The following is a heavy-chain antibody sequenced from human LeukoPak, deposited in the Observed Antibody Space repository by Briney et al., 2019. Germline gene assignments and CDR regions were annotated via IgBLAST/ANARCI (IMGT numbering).Heavy chain of an antibody. CDR1: GFTFSSYS. CDR2: INWNGDST. J-gene: IGHJ6*02. CDR3: ARGGYCSSTSCYSSHYYGMDV. V-gene: IGHV3-20*01. Sequence: GGSLRLSCAASGFTFSSYSMNWVRQAPGKGLEWVSGINWNGDSTGYADSVKGRFTISRDNAKNSLYLQMNSLRAEDTALYHCARGGYCSSTSCYSSHYYGMDVWGQGTTVTVSS. D-gene: IGHD2-2*01.